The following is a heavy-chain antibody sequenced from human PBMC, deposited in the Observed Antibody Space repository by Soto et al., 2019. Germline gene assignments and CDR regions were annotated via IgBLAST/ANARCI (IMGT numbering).Heavy chain of an antibody. V-gene: IGHV3-23*01. Sequence: PGGSLRLSCAASGFTFSSYAMSWVRQAPGKGLEWVSAISGSGGSTYDADSVKGRFTISRDNSKNTLYLQMNSLRAEDTAVYYCAKDLYCYGYASVVYCCQGPLVTGSP. CDR1: GFTFSSYA. CDR2: ISGSGGST. CDR3: AKDLYCYGYASVVY. D-gene: IGHD5-18*01. J-gene: IGHJ4*02.